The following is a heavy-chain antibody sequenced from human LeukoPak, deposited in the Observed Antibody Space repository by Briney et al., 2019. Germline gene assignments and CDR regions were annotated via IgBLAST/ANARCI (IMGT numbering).Heavy chain of an antibody. CDR1: GGSISSSSYY. CDR2: IYYSGST. Sequence: SETLSLTCTVSGGSISSSSYYWGWIRQPPGKGLEWIGYIYYSGSTNYNPSLKSRVTISVDTSKNQFSLKLSSVTAADTAVYYCARESGGYSGYDIDYWGQGTLVTVSS. V-gene: IGHV4-61*01. CDR3: ARESGGYSGYDIDY. D-gene: IGHD5-12*01. J-gene: IGHJ4*02.